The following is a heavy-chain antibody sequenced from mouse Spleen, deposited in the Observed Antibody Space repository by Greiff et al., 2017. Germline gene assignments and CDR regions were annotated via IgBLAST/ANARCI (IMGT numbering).Heavy chain of an antibody. Sequence: VKLQESGAELVRPGTSVKVSCKASGYAFTNYLIEWVKQRPGQGLEWIGVINPGSGGTNYNEKFKGKATLTADKSSSTAYMQLSSLTSEDSAVYFCASMITRGVPFAYWGQGTLVTVSA. CDR2: INPGSGGT. CDR1: GYAFTNYL. J-gene: IGHJ3*01. CDR3: ASMITRGVPFAY. V-gene: IGHV1-54*01. D-gene: IGHD2-4*01.